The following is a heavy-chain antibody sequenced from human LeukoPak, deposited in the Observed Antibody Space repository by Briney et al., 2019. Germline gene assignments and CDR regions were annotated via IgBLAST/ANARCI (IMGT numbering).Heavy chain of an antibody. J-gene: IGHJ4*02. CDR3: ARYSPSNSSMDY. CDR2: IYYSGST. Sequence: SETLSLTCTVSGGSISSYYWSWIRQPPGKGLEWIGYIYYSGSTNYNPSLKSRVTISVDTSKNQFSLKLSSVTAADTAVYYCARYSPSNSSMDYWGQGTLVTVSS. CDR1: GGSISSYY. D-gene: IGHD6-6*01. V-gene: IGHV4-59*08.